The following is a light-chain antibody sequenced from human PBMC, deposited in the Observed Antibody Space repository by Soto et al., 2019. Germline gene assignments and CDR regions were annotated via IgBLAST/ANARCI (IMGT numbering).Light chain of an antibody. V-gene: IGLV2-14*03. CDR1: NSDVGGYNF. CDR3: SSFTGSNYV. CDR2: DVS. J-gene: IGLJ1*01. Sequence: SVLTQPASVSGAPGQSITLSCPGTNSDVGGYNFVSWYQQYPGKAPKLMICDVSNRPSGVSNRFSGSKSGNTASLTISGLQAEDEADYYCSSFTGSNYVFGTGTKVSVL.